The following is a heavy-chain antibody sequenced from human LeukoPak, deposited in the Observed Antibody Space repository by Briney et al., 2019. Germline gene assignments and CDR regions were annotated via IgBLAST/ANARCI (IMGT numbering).Heavy chain of an antibody. V-gene: IGHV4-61*02. CDR3: ARAHVEMATIPRPRNIYFDY. Sequence: PSQTLSLTCTVSGGSISSGNYYWSWIRQPAGKGLEWIGRIYTSGSTNYDPSLKSRVTISVDTSKNQFSLKLSSVTAADTAVYYCARAHVEMATIPRPRNIYFDYWGQGTLVTVSS. J-gene: IGHJ4*02. CDR2: IYTSGST. CDR1: GGSISSGNYY. D-gene: IGHD5-24*01.